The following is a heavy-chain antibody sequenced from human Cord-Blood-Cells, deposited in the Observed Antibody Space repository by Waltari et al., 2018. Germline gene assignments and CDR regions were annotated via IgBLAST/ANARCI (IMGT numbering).Heavy chain of an antibody. D-gene: IGHD6-13*01. CDR1: AGSISSGGYY. CDR3: ARASGWEAAAGFDY. CDR2: IYYSGSA. Sequence: QVQLQESGPGLVKPSQTLSPTCTVSAGSISSGGYYWSWIRQNPGKGLEWIGYIYYSGSAYYNPALTRRVTISVDTSKNQFALKLISVTAAEAAVYYCARASGWEAAAGFDYWGQGTLVTVSS. J-gene: IGHJ4*02. V-gene: IGHV4-31*03.